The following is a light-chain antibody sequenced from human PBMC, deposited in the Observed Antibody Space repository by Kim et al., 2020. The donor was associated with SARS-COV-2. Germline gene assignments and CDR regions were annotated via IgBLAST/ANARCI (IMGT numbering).Light chain of an antibody. CDR2: QDS. J-gene: IGLJ2*01. V-gene: IGLV3-1*01. Sequence: SVSKGQTASITCSGDKLGDKYACWYQQKPGQSPVLVIYQDSKRPSGIPERFSGSNSGNAATLTISGTQAMDEADYYCQAWDSSTLVFGGGTQLTVL. CDR3: QAWDSSTLV. CDR1: KLGDKY.